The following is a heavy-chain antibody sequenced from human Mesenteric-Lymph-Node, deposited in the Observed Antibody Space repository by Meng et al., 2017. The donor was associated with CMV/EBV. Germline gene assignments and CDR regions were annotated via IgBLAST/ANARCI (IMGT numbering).Heavy chain of an antibody. D-gene: IGHD4-23*01. V-gene: IGHV4-31*02. CDR3: ARARTVVTTHIDY. J-gene: IGHJ4*02. CDR1: GGSIGSDGDY. CDR2: INHSGST. Sequence: SGGSIGSDGDYRSLIRQHPGKGLEWSGYINHSGSTNYRPSLKSRVTISVDTSKNQVPRKLNSVTATDTAGYYCARARTVVTTHIDYWGQGTLVTVSS.